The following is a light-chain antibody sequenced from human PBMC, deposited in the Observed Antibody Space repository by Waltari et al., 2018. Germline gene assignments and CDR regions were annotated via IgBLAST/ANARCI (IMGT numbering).Light chain of an antibody. CDR1: QSLRSSS. CDR3: HHYGSSPLT. CDR2: GAS. Sequence: EIVLTQSPGTLSLSPGERATLSCRASQSLRSSSLAWYQQKPGLAPRLLIYGASNRAAGIPDRFGGHGSGTDFTLTIARLEPEDSAVYYCHHYGSSPLTFGGGTKVEI. J-gene: IGKJ4*01. V-gene: IGKV3-20*01.